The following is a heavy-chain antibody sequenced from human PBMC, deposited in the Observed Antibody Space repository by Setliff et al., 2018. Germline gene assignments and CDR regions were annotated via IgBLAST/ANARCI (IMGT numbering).Heavy chain of an antibody. D-gene: IGHD1-26*01. Sequence: PSETLSLTCTVSGDSISSGDYFWSWIRQPPGKGLEWIAYIYHSGSAYYNPSLKSRVTMSVDTSKNQFSLHLTSMTAADTAVYYCAREVGTSTSSDAFDVWGQGMMVTV. J-gene: IGHJ3*01. CDR1: GDSISSGDYF. V-gene: IGHV4-30-4*08. CDR2: IYHSGSA. CDR3: AREVGTSTSSDAFDV.